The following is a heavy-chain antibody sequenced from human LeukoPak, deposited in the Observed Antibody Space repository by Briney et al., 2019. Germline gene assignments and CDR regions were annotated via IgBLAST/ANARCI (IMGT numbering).Heavy chain of an antibody. CDR2: IHYSGST. CDR3: ARLRCSTSCYLYYYYYMDV. CDR1: GVSISSRSYY. V-gene: IGHV4-39*01. J-gene: IGHJ6*03. D-gene: IGHD2-2*01. Sequence: SETLSLTCTVSGVSISSRSYYWGWIRQPPGTGLEWIGSIHYSGSTYYNPSLKSRVTISVDTSKNQFSLKLSSGTAADTAVYYCARLRCSTSCYLYYYYYMDVWGKGTTVTVSS.